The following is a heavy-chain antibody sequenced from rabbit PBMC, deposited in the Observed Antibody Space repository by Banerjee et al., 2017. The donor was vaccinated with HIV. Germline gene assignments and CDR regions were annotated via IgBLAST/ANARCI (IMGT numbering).Heavy chain of an antibody. CDR2: IDPVFGST. Sequence: QSLEESGGDLVKPGASLTLTCTASGFSFSSSYYMCWVRQAPGKGLEWIGYIDPVFGSTYYASWVNGRFTISKTSSTTVTPQMTSLTAADTATYFCASGYSDVYFNLWGQGTLVTVS. J-gene: IGHJ4*01. V-gene: IGHV1S40*01. D-gene: IGHD1-1*01. CDR1: GFSFSSSYY. CDR3: ASGYSDVYFNL.